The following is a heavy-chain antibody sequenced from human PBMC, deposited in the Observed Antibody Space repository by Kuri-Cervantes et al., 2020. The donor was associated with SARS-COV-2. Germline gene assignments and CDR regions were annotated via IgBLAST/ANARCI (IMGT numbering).Heavy chain of an antibody. Sequence: GGSLRLSCAASGFTFSSYSMNWVRQAPGKGLEWVSSISSSSSYIYYADSVKGRFTNSRDNAKNSLYLQMNSLRAEDTAVYYCARDPPSPYCSGGSCRTDVWGQGTTVTVSS. V-gene: IGHV3-21*01. J-gene: IGHJ6*02. CDR2: ISSSSSYI. CDR3: ARDPPSPYCSGGSCRTDV. D-gene: IGHD2-15*01. CDR1: GFTFSSYS.